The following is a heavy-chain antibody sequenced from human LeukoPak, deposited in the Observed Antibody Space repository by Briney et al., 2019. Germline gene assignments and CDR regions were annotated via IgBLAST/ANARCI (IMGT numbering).Heavy chain of an antibody. CDR3: ARDFTRPILY. D-gene: IGHD2-2*02. CDR2: INSDGSST. V-gene: IGHV3-74*01. Sequence: GGSPRLSCAASGFTFSTYWMHWVRQAPGKGLVWVSRINSDGSSTNYADSVKGRFTISRDNAKNTLYLQLNSLSAEDTAVYYCARDFTRPILYWGRGTLVTVSS. CDR1: GFTFSTYW. J-gene: IGHJ4*02.